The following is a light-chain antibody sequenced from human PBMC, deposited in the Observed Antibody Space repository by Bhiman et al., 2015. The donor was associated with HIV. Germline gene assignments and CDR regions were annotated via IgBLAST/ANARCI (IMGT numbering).Light chain of an antibody. J-gene: IGLJ1*01. Sequence: QSVLTQPPSASGTPGQTVNISCSGGSSNIGDNYVYWYQQLPGTTPKLLIYRNHQRPSGVPDRFFGSKSGNTASLTVSGLHTEDEADYYCSAFAGRSYVFGTGTTVTVL. V-gene: IGLV1-47*01. CDR1: SSNIGDNY. CDR3: SAFAGRSYV. CDR2: RNH.